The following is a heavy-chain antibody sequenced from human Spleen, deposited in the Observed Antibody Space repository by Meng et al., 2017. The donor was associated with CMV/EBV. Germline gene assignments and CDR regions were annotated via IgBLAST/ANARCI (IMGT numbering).Heavy chain of an antibody. CDR3: ARDATAAYCNYYCMDV. Sequence: SETLSLTCTVLGGSVISGSYYWSWIRQPPGKGLEWIGYIYYSGSTNYNPSLKSRVTIAVDTPKNQFSLKLSSVTAPDTAVYHCARDATAAYCNYYCMDVWGQGTTVTVSS. J-gene: IGHJ6*02. V-gene: IGHV4-61*01. CDR1: GGSVISGSYY. CDR2: IYYSGST. D-gene: IGHD6-13*01.